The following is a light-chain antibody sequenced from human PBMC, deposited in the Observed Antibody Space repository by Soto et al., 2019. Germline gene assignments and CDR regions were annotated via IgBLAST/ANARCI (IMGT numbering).Light chain of an antibody. CDR1: QSVTNNY. Sequence: EIVMTQSPATLYVSTGEMATLSCRASQSVTNNYLAWYQQKPGQAPRLLIYDASSRATGIPDRFSGGGSGTDFTLTISRLEPEDFAVYYCQQFSSYPLTFGGGTKVDIK. V-gene: IGKV3-20*01. CDR2: DAS. J-gene: IGKJ4*01. CDR3: QQFSSYPLT.